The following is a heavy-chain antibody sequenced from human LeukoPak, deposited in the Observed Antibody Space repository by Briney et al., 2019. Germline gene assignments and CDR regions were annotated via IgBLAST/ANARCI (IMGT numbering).Heavy chain of an antibody. D-gene: IGHD2-2*01. CDR1: GGSISSSSYY. J-gene: IGHJ3*02. CDR2: IYYSGST. Sequence: PSETLSLTCTVSGGSISSSSYYWGWIRQPPGKGLEWIGSIYYSGSTYYNPSLKSRVTISVDTSKNQFSLKLSSVTAADTAVYYCARDDIVVVPASDGAFDIWGQGTMVTVSS. V-gene: IGHV4-39*07. CDR3: ARDDIVVVPASDGAFDI.